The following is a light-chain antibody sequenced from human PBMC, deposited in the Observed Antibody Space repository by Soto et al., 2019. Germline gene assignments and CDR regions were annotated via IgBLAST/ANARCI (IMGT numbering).Light chain of an antibody. CDR1: QTISSSY. Sequence: EIVLTQSPGTLSLSPGESVTLSCRASQTISSSYFAWYQQKPGQAPRLLIYGASRRATGIPDRFSGSGSGTDFTLTISRLEPEDFAVYYCQQCGGSPPFTFGQGTKLEIK. J-gene: IGKJ2*01. CDR3: QQCGGSPPFT. V-gene: IGKV3-20*01. CDR2: GAS.